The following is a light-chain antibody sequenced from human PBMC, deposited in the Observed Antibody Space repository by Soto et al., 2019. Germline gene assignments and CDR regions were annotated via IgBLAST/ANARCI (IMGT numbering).Light chain of an antibody. CDR2: EVH. CDR3: CSYAGSVV. J-gene: IGLJ2*01. Sequence: QSVLTQPASVSGSPGQSITISCTGTSSDVGNSYLVSWYQQRPGKGPRLIIYEVHKRPSGVSDRFSGSKSGATASLVISGLQPEDEADYYCCSYAGSVVFGGGTKLTVL. CDR1: SSDVGNSYL. V-gene: IGLV2-23*02.